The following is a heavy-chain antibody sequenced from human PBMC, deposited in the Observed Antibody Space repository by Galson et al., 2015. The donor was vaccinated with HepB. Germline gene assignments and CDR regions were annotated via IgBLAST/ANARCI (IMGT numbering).Heavy chain of an antibody. Sequence: SVKVSCKASGYTFTGYYMRWVRQAPGQGLEWMGRINPNSGGTNYAQEFQGRVTMTRDTSISTAYMELSRLRSDDTAVYYCAVSYGVYYYGSGRGGQLDYWGQGTLVTVSS. J-gene: IGHJ4*02. CDR2: INPNSGGT. V-gene: IGHV1-2*06. D-gene: IGHD3-10*01. CDR3: AVSYGVYYYGSGRGGQLDY. CDR1: GYTFTGYY.